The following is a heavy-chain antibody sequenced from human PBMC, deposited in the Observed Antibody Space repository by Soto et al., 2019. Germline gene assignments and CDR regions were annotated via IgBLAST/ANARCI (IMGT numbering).Heavy chain of an antibody. J-gene: IGHJ4*02. Sequence: EVQLVESGGGLVQPGRSLRLSCAASGFTFDDYAMHWVRQAPGKGLEWVSGISWNSGSIGYADSVKGRFTISRDNAKNTLYLQMNSLRAEDTALYYCAKDRSSGWGGCFDYWGQGTLVTVSS. CDR2: ISWNSGSI. V-gene: IGHV3-9*01. CDR3: AKDRSSGWGGCFDY. CDR1: GFTFDDYA. D-gene: IGHD6-19*01.